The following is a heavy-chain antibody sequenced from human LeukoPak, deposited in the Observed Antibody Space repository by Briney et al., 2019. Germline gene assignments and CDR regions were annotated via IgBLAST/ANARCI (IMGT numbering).Heavy chain of an antibody. CDR2: ISAYNGNT. CDR1: GYTFTSYG. J-gene: IGHJ6*02. Sequence: GASVKVSCKASGYTFTSYGISWVRQAPGQGLEWMGWISAYNGNTNCAQKLQGRVTMTTDTSTSTAYMELRSLRSEDTDVYYCARNYGDRIPNYYYYGMDVWGQGTTVTVSS. D-gene: IGHD4-17*01. CDR3: ARNYGDRIPNYYYYGMDV. V-gene: IGHV1-18*01.